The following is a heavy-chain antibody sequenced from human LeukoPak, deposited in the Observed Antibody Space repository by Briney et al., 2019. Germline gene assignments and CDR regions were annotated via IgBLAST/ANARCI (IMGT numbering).Heavy chain of an antibody. J-gene: IGHJ4*02. Sequence: ASVKVSCKASGYTFTGYYMHWVRQAPGQGLEWMGWINPNSGGTSYAQKFQGRVTMTRDTSISTAYMELSRLRSDDTAVYYCAREDSSGYQGYFDYWGQGTLVTVSS. CDR2: INPNSGGT. V-gene: IGHV1-2*02. CDR1: GYTFTGYY. D-gene: IGHD3-22*01. CDR3: AREDSSGYQGYFDY.